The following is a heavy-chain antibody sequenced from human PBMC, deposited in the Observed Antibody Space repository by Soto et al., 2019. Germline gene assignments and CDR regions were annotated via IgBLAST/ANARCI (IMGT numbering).Heavy chain of an antibody. V-gene: IGHV3-23*01. CDR3: AKEPLTAAIFFNWFDP. D-gene: IGHD2-2*01. Sequence: EVQLLESGGGLVQPGGSLRLSSAASGFTFSSYAISWVRQAPGKGLEWVSAISGSGGSTYYADSVKGRFTISRDNSKNTLYLQMNSLRAEDTAVYYCAKEPLTAAIFFNWFDPWGQGTLVTVSS. CDR1: GFTFSSYA. CDR2: ISGSGGST. J-gene: IGHJ5*02.